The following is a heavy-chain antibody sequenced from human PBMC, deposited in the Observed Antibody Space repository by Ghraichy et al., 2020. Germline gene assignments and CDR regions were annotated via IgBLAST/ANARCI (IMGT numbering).Heavy chain of an antibody. D-gene: IGHD6-13*01. J-gene: IGHJ1*01. CDR3: ARQGQSGSWLFFQH. V-gene: IGHV4-39*01. Sequence: EWIGSIYYSGNSYYNPSLKSRVTISADKSKNRFSLNLTSVTAADQAVYYCARQGQSGSWLFFQHWGQGTPVIVSS. CDR2: IYYSGNS.